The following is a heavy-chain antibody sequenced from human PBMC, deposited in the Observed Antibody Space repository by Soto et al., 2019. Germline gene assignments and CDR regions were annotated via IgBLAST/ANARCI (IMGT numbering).Heavy chain of an antibody. D-gene: IGHD6-19*01. CDR2: ISYDGSNK. V-gene: IGHV3-30*18. CDR3: AKDRSGWTYYYCGMDV. Sequence: QVQLVESGGGVVQPGRSLRLSCAASGFTFSSYGMHWVRQAPGKGLEWVAVISYDGSNKYYADSVKGRFTISRDNSKNTLYLQMNSLRAEDTAVYYCAKDRSGWTYYYCGMDVWGQGTTVTVSS. J-gene: IGHJ6*02. CDR1: GFTFSSYG.